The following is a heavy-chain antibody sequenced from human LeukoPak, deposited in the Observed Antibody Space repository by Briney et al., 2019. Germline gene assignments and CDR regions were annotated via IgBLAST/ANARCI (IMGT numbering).Heavy chain of an antibody. J-gene: IGHJ5*02. CDR3: ATRTSQPFTPGNWFDP. CDR1: GYTLTELS. CDR2: FDPEAVET. Sequence: ASVKVSCKASGYTLTELSMHWVRQAPGKGLEWMGGFDPEAVETVYAQKFQGRVTMTEDTSTDTAYMELSSLKSEDTAVYYCATRTSQPFTPGNWFDPWGQGTLVTVSA. D-gene: IGHD1-14*01. V-gene: IGHV1-24*01.